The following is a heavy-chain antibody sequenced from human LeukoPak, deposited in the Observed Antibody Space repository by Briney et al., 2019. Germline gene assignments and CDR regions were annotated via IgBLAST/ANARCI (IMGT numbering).Heavy chain of an antibody. V-gene: IGHV3-66*02. J-gene: IGHJ6*02. CDR2: IYSGGST. CDR1: GFTFSSYV. CDR3: ARGRKYSYGTYYYGLDV. Sequence: GGSLRLSCAASGFTFSSYVMSWVRQAPGKGLEWVSVIYSGGSTYYADSVKGRFTISRDNSKNTLYLQMNSLRAEDTAVYYCARGRKYSYGTYYYGLDVWGQGTTVTVCS. D-gene: IGHD5-18*01.